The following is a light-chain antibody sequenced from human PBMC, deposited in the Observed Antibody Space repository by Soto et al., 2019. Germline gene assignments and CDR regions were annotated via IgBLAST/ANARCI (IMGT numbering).Light chain of an antibody. CDR1: QSVSYN. V-gene: IGKV3-15*01. J-gene: IGKJ4*01. CDR3: QQAKNWPPLT. CDR2: GAF. Sequence: EIVMTQSPATLSVSPGERATLSCRASQSVSYNLAWYQQNPGQGPRLLIYGAFTSATGIPARFSGSGSGTEVTITISSLPSEDFAVYYCQQAKNWPPLTSGGGTKVEIK.